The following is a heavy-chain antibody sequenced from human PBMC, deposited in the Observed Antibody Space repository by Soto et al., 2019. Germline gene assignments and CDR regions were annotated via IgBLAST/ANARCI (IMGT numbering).Heavy chain of an antibody. V-gene: IGHV5-51*01. CDR3: ARESEDLTSNFDY. Sequence: GESLKISCKGSGYSFASHWVAWVRQMPEKGLEWIGTIYPGDSDTKYSSAFRGHVTISADTSVSTAYLQWRSLEATDSAIYYCARESEDLTSNFDYWGQGTLVTVSS. J-gene: IGHJ4*02. CDR2: IYPGDSDT. CDR1: GYSFASHW.